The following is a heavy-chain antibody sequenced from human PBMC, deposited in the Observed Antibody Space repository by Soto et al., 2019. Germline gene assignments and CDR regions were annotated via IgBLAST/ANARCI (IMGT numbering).Heavy chain of an antibody. J-gene: IGHJ4*02. D-gene: IGHD3-10*01. CDR2: IYWNDDQ. CDR3: ARTVPSYYGSGSYYFDH. V-gene: IGHV2-5*01. Sequence: QITLKESGPTLVKPTQTLTLTCTFSGFSLSTSGVSVGWIRQPPGKALEWLAFIYWNDDQRYSPSLRSRLTLTKDTSKNQVVLTMTNMDPMDTATYYCARTVPSYYGSGSYYFDHWGQGTLVTVSP. CDR1: GFSLSTSGVS.